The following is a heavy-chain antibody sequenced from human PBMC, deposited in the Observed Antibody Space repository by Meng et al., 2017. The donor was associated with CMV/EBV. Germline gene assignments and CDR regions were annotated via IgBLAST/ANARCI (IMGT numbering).Heavy chain of an antibody. Sequence: GGSLRLSCAASGFTFSSYEMNWVRQAPGKGLEWVSYIRSSGSTIYYADSVKGRFTISRDNAKNSLYLQMNSLRAEDTAVYYCARVTVFYYYGMDVWGQGTTVTVSS. V-gene: IGHV3-48*03. CDR2: IRSSGSTI. CDR3: ARVTVFYYYGMDV. CDR1: GFTFSSYE. J-gene: IGHJ6*02. D-gene: IGHD4-17*01.